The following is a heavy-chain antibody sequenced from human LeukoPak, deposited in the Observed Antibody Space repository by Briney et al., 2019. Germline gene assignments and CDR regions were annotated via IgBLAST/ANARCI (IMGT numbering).Heavy chain of an antibody. V-gene: IGHV3-23*01. CDR3: AKTSDGFTYYYGSGLFDY. CDR1: GFTFSSYA. J-gene: IGHJ4*02. D-gene: IGHD3-10*01. CDR2: ISGSGGST. Sequence: QAGGSLRLSCAASGFTFSSYAMSWVRQAPGKGLEWVSAISGSGGSTYYADSVKGRFTISRDNSKNTLYLQMNSLRAEDTAVYYCAKTSDGFTYYYGSGLFDYWGQGTLVTVSS.